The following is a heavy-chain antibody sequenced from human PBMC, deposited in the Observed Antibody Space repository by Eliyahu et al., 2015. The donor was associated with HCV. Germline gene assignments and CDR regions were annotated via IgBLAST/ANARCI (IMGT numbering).Heavy chain of an antibody. D-gene: IGHD3-10*01. CDR1: GFSLSTSRTS. CDR2: IDWADYK. J-gene: IGHJ4*02. V-gene: IGHV2-70*01. CDR3: ARIYGTGTYFNGYFDF. Sequence: QVTLRESGPALVKPTQTLTLTCTFSGFSLSTSRTSVSWIRQPPGKALEWLALIDWADYKFFSASLKTRLTISKDTSNNRVVLIMTNMGPVDTATYYCARIYGTGTYFNGYFDFWGQGTPVTVSS.